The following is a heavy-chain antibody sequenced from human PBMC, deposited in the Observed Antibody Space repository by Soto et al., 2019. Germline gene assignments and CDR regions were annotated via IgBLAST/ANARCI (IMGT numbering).Heavy chain of an antibody. J-gene: IGHJ4*01. CDR1: GGFISSYY. V-gene: IGHV4-59*08. Sequence: LETLSPTYTVSGGFISSYYWSWIRQPPGKGMERIGYIYYSGSTNYNPSLKSRVTISVDTSKNQFSLKLGYVTAEDTAVYYCSRHGVYYGSGDYRGDFADRDRGSPVTVSS. CDR3: SRHGVYYGSGDYRGDFAD. D-gene: IGHD3-22*01. CDR2: IYYSGST.